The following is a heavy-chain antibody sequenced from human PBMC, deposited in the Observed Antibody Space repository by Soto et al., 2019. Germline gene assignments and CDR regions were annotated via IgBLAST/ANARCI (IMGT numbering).Heavy chain of an antibody. D-gene: IGHD3-10*01. Sequence: ASVKVSCKASGYTFSNYGISWVRQGPGQWLEWMGCISAYNGNIKFAQNVQCRVTMTTDTFTSTAYMELRSLRSDDTAVYYCARDHPGEGGALFVLWGLGTPV. J-gene: IGHJ4*02. CDR1: GYTFSNYG. CDR3: ARDHPGEGGALFVL. CDR2: ISAYNGNI. V-gene: IGHV1-18*01.